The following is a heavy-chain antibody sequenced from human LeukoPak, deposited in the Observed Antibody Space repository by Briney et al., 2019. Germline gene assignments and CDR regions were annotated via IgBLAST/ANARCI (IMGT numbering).Heavy chain of an antibody. J-gene: IGHJ4*02. V-gene: IGHV5-51*01. CDR1: GYSFTSYW. D-gene: IGHD3-3*01. CDR2: IYPGDSDT. CDR3: ARSPLLTDFWSGPFDY. Sequence: GESLKISCKGSGYSFTSYWIGWVRQMPGKGLEWMGIIYPGDSDTRYSPSFQDQVTISADKSISTAYLQWSSLKASDTAMYYCARSPLLTDFWSGPFDYWGRGTLVTVSS.